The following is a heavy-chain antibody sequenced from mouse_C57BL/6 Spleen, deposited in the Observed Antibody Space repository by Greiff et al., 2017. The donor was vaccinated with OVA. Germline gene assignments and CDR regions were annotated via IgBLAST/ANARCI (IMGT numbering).Heavy chain of an antibody. CDR3: AREDGTGFAY. CDR2: IYPGDGDT. CDR1: GNAFSSSW. J-gene: IGHJ3*01. D-gene: IGHD4-1*01. Sequence: VQVVESGPELVKPGASVKISCKASGNAFSSSWMNWVKQRPGKGHEWIGRIYPGDGDTNYNGKFKGKATLTADKSSSTAYMQLSSLTSEDSAVYFCAREDGTGFAYWGQGTLVTVSA. V-gene: IGHV1-82*01.